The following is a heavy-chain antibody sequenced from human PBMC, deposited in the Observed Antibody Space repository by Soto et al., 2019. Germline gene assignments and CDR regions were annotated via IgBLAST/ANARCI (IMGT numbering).Heavy chain of an antibody. CDR2: IYQSTTT. J-gene: IGHJ5*01. CDR3: ARGRYCLTGRCFPNWFDS. Sequence: SETLSLTCSVSGDSISTVDYFWAWIRQPPGQALEYIGYIYQSTTTYYNPSFESRVAISLQTSKRQFSLNVTSVTAADTAVYFCARGRYCLTGRCFPNWFDSWGQGAMVTVSS. CDR1: GDSISTVDYF. V-gene: IGHV4-30-4*01. D-gene: IGHD2-15*01.